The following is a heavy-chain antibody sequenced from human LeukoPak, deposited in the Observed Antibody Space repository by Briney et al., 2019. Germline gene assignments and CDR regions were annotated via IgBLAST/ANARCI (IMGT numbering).Heavy chain of an antibody. CDR1: GFTFSSYW. CDR2: INSDGSST. V-gene: IGHV3-74*01. CDR3: AREGGRTTSTWSPYYYYYGMDV. D-gene: IGHD1-1*01. J-gene: IGHJ6*02. Sequence: GRSLRLSCAASGFTFSSYWMHWVRQAPGKGLVWVSRINSDGSSTSYADSAKGRFTISRDNAKNTLYLQMNSLRAEDTAVYYCAREGGRTTSTWSPYYYYYGMDVWGQGTTVTVSS.